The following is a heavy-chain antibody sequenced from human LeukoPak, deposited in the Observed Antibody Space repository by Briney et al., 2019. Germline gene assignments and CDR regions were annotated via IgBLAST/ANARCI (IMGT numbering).Heavy chain of an antibody. CDR1: GFTFSNYG. CDR2: ISYDGSNK. CDR3: AIDWYSSSSRYFDY. D-gene: IGHD6-13*01. J-gene: IGHJ4*02. Sequence: GGSLRLSCAASGFTFSNYGMHWVRQAPGKGLEWVAVISYDGSNKYYADSVKGRFTISRDNSKNTLYLQMNSLRAEDAAVYYCAIDWYSSSSRYFDYWGQGTLVTVSS. V-gene: IGHV3-30*03.